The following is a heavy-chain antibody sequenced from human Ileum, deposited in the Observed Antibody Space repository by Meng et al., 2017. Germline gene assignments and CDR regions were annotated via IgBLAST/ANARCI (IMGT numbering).Heavy chain of an antibody. CDR2: VYYNGVT. J-gene: IGHJ4*02. CDR3: TRERSWSDFGYFDD. Sequence: LPRVWGQALVRPSGPLFFTCTVTRDSVRSSCGGWIWIRQSAGKGLGWIGYVYYNGVTNYNPSRSSRITTSIDTSKNQFALKLSSVTAADTALYYCTRERSWSDFGYFDDWGRGTLVTVSS. CDR1: RDSVRSSCGG. V-gene: IGHV4-61*01. D-gene: IGHD1-26*01.